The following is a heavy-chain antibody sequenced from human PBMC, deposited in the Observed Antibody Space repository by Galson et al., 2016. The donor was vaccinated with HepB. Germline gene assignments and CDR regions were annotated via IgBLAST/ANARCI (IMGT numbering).Heavy chain of an antibody. CDR3: AKHKLGYYDSGSPFDY. CDR2: ISGNGDNT. V-gene: IGHV3-64D*08. J-gene: IGHJ4*02. D-gene: IGHD3-10*01. Sequence: SLRLSCAASGFTFSDHAMHWVRRAPGKGLDYVSAISGNGDNTHYADSVRGRFTISRDNSKNTLYLQMSSLRAGDAAIYYCAKHKLGYYDSGSPFDYWGQGTLVTVSS. CDR1: GFTFSDHA.